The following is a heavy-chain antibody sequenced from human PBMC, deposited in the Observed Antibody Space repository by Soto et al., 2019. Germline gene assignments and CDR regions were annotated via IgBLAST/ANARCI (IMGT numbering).Heavy chain of an antibody. J-gene: IGHJ6*02. Sequence: GGSLRLSCAASGFTFSNAWMSWVRQAPGKGLEWVGRIKSKTDGGTTDYAAPVKGRFTISRDDSKNTLYLQMNSLKTEDTAVYYCTTDPYYYDSSGYSPGMDVWGQGTTVTVSS. CDR1: GFTFSNAW. CDR3: TTDPYYYDSSGYSPGMDV. V-gene: IGHV3-15*01. CDR2: IKSKTDGGTT. D-gene: IGHD3-22*01.